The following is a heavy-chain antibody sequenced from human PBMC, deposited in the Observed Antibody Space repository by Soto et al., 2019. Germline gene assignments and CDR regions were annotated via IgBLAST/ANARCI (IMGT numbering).Heavy chain of an antibody. CDR3: ASGSSASAYIDY. CDR2: IYNSGST. Sequence: QVQLQESGPGLVKPSETLSLTCTVSGGSVSSGSDYWSWIRQPPGRGLEWIWYIYNSGSTDYNTSLKSRVTISVDTSKNQFSLKLTSVTAADTAVYYCASGSSASAYIDYWGQGTQVTVSS. D-gene: IGHD6-13*01. J-gene: IGHJ4*02. CDR1: GGSVSSGSDY. V-gene: IGHV4-61*01.